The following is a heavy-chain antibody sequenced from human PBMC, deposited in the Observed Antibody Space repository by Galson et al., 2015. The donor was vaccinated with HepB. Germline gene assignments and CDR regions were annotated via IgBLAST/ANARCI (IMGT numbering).Heavy chain of an antibody. CDR2: IYGGGST. D-gene: IGHD3-22*01. CDR1: GFTVSSNY. CDR3: ARGTPYYFDSSGYFPLYYLDY. J-gene: IGHJ4*02. Sequence: SLRLSCAASGFTVSSNYMSWVRQAPGKGLEWVSVIYGGGSTYYADSVKDRFSISRDNSKNTLYLQMNSLRAEDTAVYYCARGTPYYFDSSGYFPLYYLDYWGQGTLVTVSS. V-gene: IGHV3-66*02.